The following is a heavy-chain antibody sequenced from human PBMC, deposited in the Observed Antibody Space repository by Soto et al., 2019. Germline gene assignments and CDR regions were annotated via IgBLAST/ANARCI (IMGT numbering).Heavy chain of an antibody. Sequence: ASVKVSCKASGNTFTSYGISWGRQAPGQGLEWMGWISAYNGNTNYAQKLQGRVTMTTDTSTSTAYMELRSLRSDDTAVYYCARVVATIPNWFDPWGQGTLVTVSS. CDR2: ISAYNGNT. CDR3: ARVVATIPNWFDP. V-gene: IGHV1-18*01. D-gene: IGHD5-12*01. CDR1: GNTFTSYG. J-gene: IGHJ5*02.